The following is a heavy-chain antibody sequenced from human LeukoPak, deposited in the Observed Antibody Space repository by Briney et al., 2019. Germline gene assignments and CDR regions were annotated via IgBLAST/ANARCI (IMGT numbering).Heavy chain of an antibody. J-gene: IGHJ4*02. CDR1: GYTFINNW. V-gene: IGHV7-4-1*02. CDR2: INTNTGNP. CDR3: ARGGVGYTYGRGDY. D-gene: IGHD5-18*01. Sequence: GASVKVSCKASGYTFINNWMHWVRQAPGQGLEWMGWINTNTGNPTYAQGFTGRFVFSLDTSVSTAYLQISSLKAEDTAVYYCARGGVGYTYGRGDYWGQGTLVTVSS.